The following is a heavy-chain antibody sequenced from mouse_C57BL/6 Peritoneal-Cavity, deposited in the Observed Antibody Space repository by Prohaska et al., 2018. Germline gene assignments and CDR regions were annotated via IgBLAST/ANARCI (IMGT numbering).Heavy chain of an antibody. J-gene: IGHJ3*01. Sequence: QAYLQQSGAELVRPGASVKMSCKASGYTFTSYNMHWVKQTPRQGLEWIGAIYPGNGDTSYNQKFKGKSTLAADKPSSTAYMQRSSLTSEDSTVYFCARGEWFAYWGQGTLVTVSA. CDR2: IYPGNGDT. V-gene: IGHV1-12*01. CDR3: ARGEWFAY. CDR1: GYTFTSYN.